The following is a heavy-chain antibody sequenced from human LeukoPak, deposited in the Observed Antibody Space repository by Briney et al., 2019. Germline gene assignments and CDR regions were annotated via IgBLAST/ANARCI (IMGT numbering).Heavy chain of an antibody. Sequence: GGSLRLSCAASGFTVSSNYMSWVRQAPGKGLEWVSSISSSSSYIYCADSVKGRFTISRDNAKNSLYLQMNSLRAEDTAVYYCARDEDTAMVTDDYYYGMDVWGQGTTVTVSS. CDR2: ISSSSSYI. D-gene: IGHD5-18*01. J-gene: IGHJ6*02. CDR3: ARDEDTAMVTDDYYYGMDV. CDR1: GFTVSSNY. V-gene: IGHV3-21*01.